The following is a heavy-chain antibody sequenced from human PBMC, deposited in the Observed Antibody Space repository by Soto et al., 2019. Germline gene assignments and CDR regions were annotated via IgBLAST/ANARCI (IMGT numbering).Heavy chain of an antibody. J-gene: IGHJ4*02. CDR3: TRAAIKGELLDY. CDR2: IWHDGSNK. D-gene: IGHD1-26*01. Sequence: GGSLRLSCAASGFTFNNYGMHWVRQAPGKGLEWVALIWHDGSNKGYADSVKGRLTISRDNSKNTVNLKMNSLRVEDTAVYYCTRAAIKGELLDYWGQGTQVTVSS. V-gene: IGHV3-33*01. CDR1: GFTFNNYG.